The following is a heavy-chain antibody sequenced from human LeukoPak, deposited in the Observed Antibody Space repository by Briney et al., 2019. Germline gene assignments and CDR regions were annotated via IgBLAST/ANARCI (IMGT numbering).Heavy chain of an antibody. D-gene: IGHD6-19*01. V-gene: IGHV1-69*13. Sequence: GASVKVSCKASGGTFSSYAISWVRQAPGQGGERMGGIIPIFGTANYAQKFQGRGTITADESRSTDYMEMRSLRSEDTAVYYCARDGWREEDIWCQGTMVTVSS. J-gene: IGHJ3*02. CDR2: IIPIFGTA. CDR1: GGTFSSYA. CDR3: ARDGWREEDI.